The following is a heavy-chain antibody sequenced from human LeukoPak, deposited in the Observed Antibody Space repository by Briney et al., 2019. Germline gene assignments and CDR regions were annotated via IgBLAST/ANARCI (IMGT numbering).Heavy chain of an antibody. CDR3: AKTWEPKFGFDY. V-gene: IGHV3-30*02. CDR1: EFTFSAYG. CDR2: IRYDGSNK. Sequence: PGGSLRLSCAASEFTFSAYGMHWVRQAPGKGLDWVAFIRYDGSNKYYADSVKGRFTISKDNSRNTLYLLMNSLRPEDTAIYYCAKTWEPKFGFDYWGQGTLVTVSS. J-gene: IGHJ4*02. D-gene: IGHD1-26*01.